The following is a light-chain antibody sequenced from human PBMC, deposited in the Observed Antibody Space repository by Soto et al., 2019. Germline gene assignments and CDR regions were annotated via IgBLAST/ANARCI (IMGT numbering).Light chain of an antibody. V-gene: IGLV2-11*01. J-gene: IGLJ3*02. CDR3: CSYAGSYIWV. Sequence: QSALTQPRSVSGSPGQSATISCTGTSSDVGNYNFVSWYQQHPGKAPKLMIYDVTQRPSGVPDRFSGSKSGNTASLTISGLQAEDEADYYCCSYAGSYIWVFGGGTQLTVL. CDR1: SSDVGNYNF. CDR2: DVT.